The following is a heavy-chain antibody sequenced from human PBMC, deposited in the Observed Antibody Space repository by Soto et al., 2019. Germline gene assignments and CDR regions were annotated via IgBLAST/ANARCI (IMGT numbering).Heavy chain of an antibody. CDR1: GVSFSGHY. D-gene: IGHD1-1*01. V-gene: IGHV4-34*01. CDR3: ARASADRTGTTFFDY. J-gene: IGHJ4*02. CDR2: INHSGST. Sequence: SETLSLTCAVYGVSFSGHYWTWIRQPPGKGLEWIGEINHSGSTDYNPSLKSRVTISVDTSKNQISLKVSSVTAADTALYYCARASADRTGTTFFDYWGQGTRVTSPQ.